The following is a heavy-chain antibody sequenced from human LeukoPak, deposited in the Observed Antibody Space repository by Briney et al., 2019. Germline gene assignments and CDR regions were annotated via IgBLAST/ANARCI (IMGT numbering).Heavy chain of an antibody. CDR3: ARADDFSPRYYYGMDV. CDR1: GYTFISYG. Sequence: ASVKVSCKASGYTFISYGISWVRQAPGQGIEWMGWISTYNDNTHYAQKLQGRVAMTTDTSTSTAYMELRSLRSDDTAVYYCARADDFSPRYYYGMDVWGQGTTVTVSS. J-gene: IGHJ6*02. CDR2: ISTYNDNT. D-gene: IGHD3-3*01. V-gene: IGHV1-18*01.